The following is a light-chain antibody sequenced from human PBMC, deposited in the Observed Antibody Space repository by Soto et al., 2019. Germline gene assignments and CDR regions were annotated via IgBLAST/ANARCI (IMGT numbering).Light chain of an antibody. CDR1: QSVSTN. CDR3: QQYKDWFSIT. V-gene: IGKV3-15*01. J-gene: IGKJ5*01. CDR2: GAS. Sequence: EIVMTQSPATLSVSPGETVTLSCRASQSVSTNSAWYQQRPGQAPRLLIYGASTRSTGIPARFSGSGSGTEFTLTISSLQSADFAVYYCQQYKDWFSITFGQGTRLEIK.